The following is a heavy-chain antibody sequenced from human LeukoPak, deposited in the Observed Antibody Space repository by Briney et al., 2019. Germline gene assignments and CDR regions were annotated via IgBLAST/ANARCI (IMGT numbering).Heavy chain of an antibody. CDR3: ARKHFNSGSFSS. V-gene: IGHV3-11*04. D-gene: IGHD5-12*01. CDR2: IGRSGSPL. CDR1: GFPFSRFY. J-gene: IGHJ5*02. Sequence: GGSLRLPCAVSGFPFSRFYMSWIRQAPGKGLEWISYIGRSGSPLDYADSVKGRFTISRDNAKNSLYLDMNSLRVEDTAVYYCARKHFNSGSFSSWGQATLVTVSS.